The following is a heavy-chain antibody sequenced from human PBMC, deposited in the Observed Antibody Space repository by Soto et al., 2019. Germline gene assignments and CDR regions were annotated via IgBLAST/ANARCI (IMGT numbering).Heavy chain of an antibody. CDR2: IYYSGST. D-gene: IGHD2-15*01. V-gene: IGHV4-30-4*01. CDR3: ARDLYVGVVAATNHYGMDV. Sequence: QVQLQESGPGLVKPSQTLSLTCTVSGGSISSGDYYWSWIRQPPGKGLEWIGYIYYSGSTYYNPSLKSRVTISVDTSKNQFSLKLSSVTAADTAVYYCARDLYVGVVAATNHYGMDVWGQGTTVTVSS. CDR1: GGSISSGDYY. J-gene: IGHJ6*02.